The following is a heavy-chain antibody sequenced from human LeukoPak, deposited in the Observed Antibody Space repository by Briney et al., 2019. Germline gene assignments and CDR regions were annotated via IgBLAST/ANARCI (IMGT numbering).Heavy chain of an antibody. CDR1: GFTPSKAA. D-gene: IGHD6-19*01. CDR3: AKGIYGSGWSYFDY. CDR2: LSGSGITT. Sequence: GRTLRLSCAVSGFTPSKAAISWVCHAPGKGLECVSSLSGSGITTYYADSVKVRFTIYRDNSKNTLYLQINTLTAEHPPVHYFAKGIYGSGWSYFDYWGHGTLVTVSS. V-gene: IGHV3-23*01. J-gene: IGHJ4*01.